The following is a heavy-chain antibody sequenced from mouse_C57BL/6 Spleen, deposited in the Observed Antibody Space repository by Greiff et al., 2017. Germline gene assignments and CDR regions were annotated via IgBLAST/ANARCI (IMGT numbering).Heavy chain of an antibody. CDR2: INPNYGTT. CDR3: ARKGYDYEIWYFDV. V-gene: IGHV1-39*01. CDR1: GYSFTDYN. Sequence: EVKLVESGPELVKPGASVKISCKASGYSFTDYNMNWVKQSNGKSLEWIGVINPNYGTTSYNQKFKGKATLTVDQSSSTAYMQLNSLTSEDSAVYYCARKGYDYEIWYFDVWGTGTTVTVSS. J-gene: IGHJ1*03. D-gene: IGHD2-4*01.